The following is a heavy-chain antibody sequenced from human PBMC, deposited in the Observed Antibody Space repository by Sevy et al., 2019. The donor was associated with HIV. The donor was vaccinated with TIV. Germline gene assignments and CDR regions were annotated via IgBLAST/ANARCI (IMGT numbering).Heavy chain of an antibody. D-gene: IGHD3-3*01. Sequence: GGSLRLSCAATGFTFNNYAMNWVRQAPGKGLEWVSAISGSGGSTYYADSVKGRFTISRDNSKNTLYLQMNSLRAEDTAVYYCAKDPQYYDFWSGYYLSYYYGMDVWGQGTTVTVSS. J-gene: IGHJ6*02. V-gene: IGHV3-23*01. CDR2: ISGSGGST. CDR3: AKDPQYYDFWSGYYLSYYYGMDV. CDR1: GFTFNNYA.